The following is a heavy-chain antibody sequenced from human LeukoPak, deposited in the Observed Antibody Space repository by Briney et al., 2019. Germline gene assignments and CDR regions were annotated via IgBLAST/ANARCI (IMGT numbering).Heavy chain of an antibody. V-gene: IGHV3-30*02. J-gene: IGHJ6*03. CDR1: GFTFSSYG. D-gene: IGHD6-13*01. CDR3: ARDGYSSSWYGLNAYYYYYYYMDV. CDR2: IRYDGSNK. Sequence: PGGSLRLSCAASGFTFSSYGMHWVRQAPGKGLEWVAFIRYDGSNKYYADSVKGRFTISRDNAKNSLYLQMNSLRAEDTAVYYCARDGYSSSWYGLNAYYYYYYYMDVWGKGTTVTISS.